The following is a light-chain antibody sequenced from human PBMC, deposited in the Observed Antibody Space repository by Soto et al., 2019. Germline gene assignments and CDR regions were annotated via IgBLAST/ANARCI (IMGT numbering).Light chain of an antibody. Sequence: DIQRTQSPSTLSASFCYRFTITCRASQSISTRLAWYQQKPGKAPKLLIYDASSLESGVPSRFSGSGSRTEFTLTISSLQPDDFATYYCQHYASFSGTFGQGTKVDI. CDR1: QSISTR. CDR3: QHYASFSGT. J-gene: IGKJ1*01. CDR2: DAS. V-gene: IGKV1-5*01.